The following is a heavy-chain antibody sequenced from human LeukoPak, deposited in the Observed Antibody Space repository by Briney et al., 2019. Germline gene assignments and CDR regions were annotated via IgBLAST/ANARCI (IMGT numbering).Heavy chain of an antibody. Sequence: SETLSLTCTVSGYSISSGYYWGWIRQPPGKGLEWIGSIYHSGSTYYNPSLKSRVTISVDTSKNQFSLKLSSVTAADTAVYYCARGLSPPLFDYWGQGTLVTVSS. CDR3: ARGLSPPLFDY. CDR2: IYHSGST. D-gene: IGHD3-16*01. V-gene: IGHV4-38-2*02. CDR1: GYSISSGYY. J-gene: IGHJ4*02.